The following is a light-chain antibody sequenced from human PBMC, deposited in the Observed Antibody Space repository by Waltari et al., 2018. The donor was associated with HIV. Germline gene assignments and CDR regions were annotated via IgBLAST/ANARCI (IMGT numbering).Light chain of an antibody. CDR1: SSNIGTYY. J-gene: IGLJ2*01. V-gene: IGLV1-44*01. CDR3: ATWEHRLNGPI. Sequence: QSVLTQPPSASGTPGQRVTISCSGGSSNIGTYYVNWYQQVPGTAPKLLIYNNNQWPSGVPDRFSGSKSGTSASLAISGLQSEDEADYYCATWEHRLNGPIFGGGTRLTVL. CDR2: NNN.